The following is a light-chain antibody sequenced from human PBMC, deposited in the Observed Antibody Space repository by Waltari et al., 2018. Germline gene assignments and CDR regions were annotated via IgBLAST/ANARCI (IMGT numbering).Light chain of an antibody. J-gene: IGKJ1*01. CDR1: QSISSW. CDR3: QQYDTYWT. V-gene: IGKV1-5*03. Sequence: DIQMTQSPSTLSASVGDRVIITCRASQSISSWLAWYQQKPGKAPKLLIYKASNLESGVPSRFSDNGSGTEFTLTISSLQPDDFATYYCQQYDTYWTFGQGTKVDIK. CDR2: KAS.